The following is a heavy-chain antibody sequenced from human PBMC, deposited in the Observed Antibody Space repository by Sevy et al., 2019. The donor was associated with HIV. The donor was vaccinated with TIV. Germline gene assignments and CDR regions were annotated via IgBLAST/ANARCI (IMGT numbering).Heavy chain of an antibody. J-gene: IGHJ4*02. Sequence: GGSLRLSCAASGFTFNTHAMHWVRQAPGKGLEWVALISYHGTNTYYADSVKGRFTISRDNSKNTSNLQMNSLRTEDTAVYYCAREAGYTTGWSPGNYWGQGTLVTVSS. V-gene: IGHV3-30-3*01. CDR2: ISYHGTNT. D-gene: IGHD2-8*02. CDR1: GFTFNTHA. CDR3: AREAGYTTGWSPGNY.